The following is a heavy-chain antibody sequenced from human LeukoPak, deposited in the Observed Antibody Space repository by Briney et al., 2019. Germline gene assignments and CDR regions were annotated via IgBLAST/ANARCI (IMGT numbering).Heavy chain of an antibody. CDR3: ARGRLRFDY. Sequence: GGSLRLSCAASGFTFSSYAMHWVRQAPGKGLEWVAVISYDGSNKYYADSVKGRFTISRDNPKNTLYLQMNSLRAEDTAVYYCARGRLRFDYWGQGTLVTVSS. CDR1: GFTFSSYA. V-gene: IGHV3-30-3*01. D-gene: IGHD4-17*01. J-gene: IGHJ4*02. CDR2: ISYDGSNK.